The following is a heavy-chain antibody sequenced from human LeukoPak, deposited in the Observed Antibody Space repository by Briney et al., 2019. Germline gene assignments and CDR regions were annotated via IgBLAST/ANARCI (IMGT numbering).Heavy chain of an antibody. CDR3: ARLLEASAFDY. CDR1: GFTVSSNY. CDR2: IYSGGNT. J-gene: IGHJ4*02. Sequence: GGSLRLSCAVSGFTVSSNYMSWVRQAPGKGLEWVSVIYSGGNTYYADSVKGRFTISRDNLKNTLYLQMNSLSAEDTAVYYCARLLEASAFDYWGQGTLVTVSS. V-gene: IGHV3-66*04. D-gene: IGHD5-12*01.